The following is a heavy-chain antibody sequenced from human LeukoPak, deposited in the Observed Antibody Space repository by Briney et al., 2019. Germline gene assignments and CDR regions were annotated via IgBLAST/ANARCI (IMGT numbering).Heavy chain of an antibody. V-gene: IGHV4-39*07. CDR1: GGSISSSSYY. CDR2: IYYSGST. CDR3: ARSGAYYYDSSGYYTFDY. Sequence: PSETLSLTCTVSGGSISSSSYYWGWIRQPPGKGLEWIGSIYYSGSTYYNPSLKSQVTISVDTSKNQFSLKLSSVTAADTAVYYCARSGAYYYDSSGYYTFDYWGQGTLVTVSS. J-gene: IGHJ4*02. D-gene: IGHD3-22*01.